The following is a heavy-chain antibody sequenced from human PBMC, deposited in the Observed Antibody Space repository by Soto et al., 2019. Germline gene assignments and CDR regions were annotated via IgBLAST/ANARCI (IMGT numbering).Heavy chain of an antibody. J-gene: IGHJ6*02. Sequence: PGGSLRLSCAASGFTLPDFTMNWVRQAPGKGLEWVSSISKSGTDIDEADSVKGRFTTSRDKAKNLLNLQMDSLRVEDTAVYYCARARSDYYAMDVWGQGTTVTVSS. CDR2: ISKSGTDI. V-gene: IGHV3-21*04. CDR3: ARARSDYYAMDV. CDR1: GFTLPDFT.